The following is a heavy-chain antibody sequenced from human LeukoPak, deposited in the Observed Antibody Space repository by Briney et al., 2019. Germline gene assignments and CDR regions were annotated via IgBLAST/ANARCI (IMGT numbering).Heavy chain of an antibody. CDR2: VYYSGNT. Sequence: PSETLSLTCTVSGGSLSSYYWSWIRQPPGKGLEWIGYVYYSGNTNYNPSLKSRVTISLDSSENRFSLKLTSVTAADTAVYYCAREAPGGSGWTYFDYWGQGSLVTVSS. D-gene: IGHD6-19*01. CDR1: GGSLSSYY. V-gene: IGHV4-59*01. CDR3: AREAPGGSGWTYFDY. J-gene: IGHJ4*02.